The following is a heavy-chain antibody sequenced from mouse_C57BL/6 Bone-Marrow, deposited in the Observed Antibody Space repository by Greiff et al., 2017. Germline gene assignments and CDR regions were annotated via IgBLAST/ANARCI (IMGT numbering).Heavy chain of an antibody. V-gene: IGHV1-59*01. J-gene: IGHJ2*01. CDR1: GYTFTSYW. D-gene: IGHD1-1*01. CDR3: ARRDLRKVDY. Sequence: QVQLQQPGAELVRPGTSVKLSCKASGYTFTSYWMHWVKQRPGQGLEWIGVIDPSDSYTNYNQKFKGKATLTVDTSSSTAYMQLSSLTSEDSAVYYCARRDLRKVDYWGQGTTLTVSS. CDR2: IDPSDSYT.